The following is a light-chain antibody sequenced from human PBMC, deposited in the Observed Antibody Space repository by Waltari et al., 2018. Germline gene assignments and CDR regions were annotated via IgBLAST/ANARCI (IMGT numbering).Light chain of an antibody. J-gene: IGKJ1*01. V-gene: IGKV1-39*01. Sequence: DIQMTQSPSSLSASVGDRVTITCRASQNIRNFLNWYQQKPGKVPDLLIYAASSLQTGVPSRFSGSGSGTDFTLTISGLQPEDFAVYFCQLGYTTPRTFGQGTKVEIK. CDR1: QNIRNF. CDR3: QLGYTTPRT. CDR2: AAS.